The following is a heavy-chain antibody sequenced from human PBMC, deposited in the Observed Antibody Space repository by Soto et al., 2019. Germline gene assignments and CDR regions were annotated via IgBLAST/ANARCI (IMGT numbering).Heavy chain of an antibody. CDR3: EKSQGSSGYPYYFDF. Sequence: GGSLRLSCAASGFTFRNYAMSWVRQAPGAGLEWVSAISGSGGGTFYADSVKGRFTIFRDNSKNTLYLQMHSLRAEDTAVYYCEKSQGSSGYPYYFDFWGQGTQVTVYS. J-gene: IGHJ4*02. V-gene: IGHV3-23*01. CDR1: GFTFRNYA. CDR2: ISGSGGGT. D-gene: IGHD3-22*01.